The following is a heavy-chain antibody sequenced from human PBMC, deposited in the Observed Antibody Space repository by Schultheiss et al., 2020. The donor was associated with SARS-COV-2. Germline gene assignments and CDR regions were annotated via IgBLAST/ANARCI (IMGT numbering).Heavy chain of an antibody. CDR2: ISYDGRNK. CDR1: GFTFSNAW. CDR3: ARDRTPGGDGDSGDAFDI. D-gene: IGHD4-17*01. J-gene: IGHJ3*02. V-gene: IGHV3-30*03. Sequence: GESLKISCAASGFTFSNAWMSWVRQAPGKGLEWVASISYDGRNKFYANSLKGRFTSSRDNSKHTLFLQMNSLTTDDMAVYYCARDRTPGGDGDSGDAFDIWGQGTLVTVSS.